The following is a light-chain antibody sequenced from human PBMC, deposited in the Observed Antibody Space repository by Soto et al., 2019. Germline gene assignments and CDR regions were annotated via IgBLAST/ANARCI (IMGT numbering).Light chain of an antibody. V-gene: IGKV1-5*01. CDR1: QSISTW. J-gene: IGKJ1*01. CDR3: QQYNSYPWT. CDR2: DAS. Sequence: DIQMTQSPSTLSASLGDRATITCRASQSISTWLAWYQQKPGKAPKLLIYDASSLESGVPARFSGSGSGTEFTLTISSLQPEDFATYYCQQYNSYPWTFGQGTKVDIK.